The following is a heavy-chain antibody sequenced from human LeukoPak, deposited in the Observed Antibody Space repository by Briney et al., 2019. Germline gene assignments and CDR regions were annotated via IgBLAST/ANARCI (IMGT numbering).Heavy chain of an antibody. CDR2: INPSGGST. J-gene: IGHJ3*02. CDR3: AKGLYSAYGRDAFDI. D-gene: IGHD5-12*01. CDR1: GYSFTSYY. V-gene: IGHV1-46*01. Sequence: ASVKVSCKASGYSFTSYYMHWVRQAPGQGLEWMGIINPSGGSTSYAQKFQGRVTMTRDTSTSTVYMELSSLRSEDTALYYCAKGLYSAYGRDAFDIWGRGTMVTVSS.